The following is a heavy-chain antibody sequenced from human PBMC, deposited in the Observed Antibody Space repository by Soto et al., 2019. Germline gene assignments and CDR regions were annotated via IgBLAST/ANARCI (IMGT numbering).Heavy chain of an antibody. D-gene: IGHD5-12*01. CDR1: GYNFNSYG. J-gene: IGHJ4*02. CDR2: IGGYNGNF. V-gene: IGHV1-18*04. CDR3: AREVDIVPTPGGDY. Sequence: ASVKVSCKASGYNFNSYGVAWVRQAPGQGLEWMGWIGGYNGNFMYAEKVEERVTMTTDTSTSTAYMELRSLRSDDTAVYFCAREVDIVPTPGGDYWGQGTLVTVSS.